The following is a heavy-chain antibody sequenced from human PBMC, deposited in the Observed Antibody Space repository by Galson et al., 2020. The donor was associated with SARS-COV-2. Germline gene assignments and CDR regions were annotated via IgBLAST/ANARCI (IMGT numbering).Heavy chain of an antibody. Sequence: TETLSLTCAVYGGTFSGYYWSWIRQPTGKGLEWIGEINHSGSTNYNPSLKSRVTISVETSKNQFSLKLSSVTAADTAVYYWARVGRFLEWLLSISSYDYYIDVWGTGTTFTVSS. V-gene: IGHV4-34*01. J-gene: IGHJ6*03. CDR2: INHSGST. D-gene: IGHD3-3*01. CDR3: ARVGRFLEWLLSISSYDYYIDV. CDR1: GGTFSGYY.